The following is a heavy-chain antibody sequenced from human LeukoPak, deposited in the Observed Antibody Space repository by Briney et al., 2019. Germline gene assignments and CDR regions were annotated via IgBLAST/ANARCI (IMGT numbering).Heavy chain of an antibody. CDR2: INQSGGT. V-gene: IGHV4-39*02. D-gene: IGHD6-19*01. CDR1: GGSISSSSYY. CDR3: ARRSSGWLDY. J-gene: IGHJ4*02. Sequence: SETLSLTCTVSGGSISSSSYYWGWIRQPPGKGLEWIGEINQSGGTNYNPSLKSRVTISVDRSKNHFSLRLSSVTAADTAVYYCARRSSGWLDYWGQGILVTVSS.